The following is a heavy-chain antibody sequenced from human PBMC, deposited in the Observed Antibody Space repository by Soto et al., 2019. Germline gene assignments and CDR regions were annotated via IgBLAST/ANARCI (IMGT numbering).Heavy chain of an antibody. Sequence: SETLSLTCTVSGGSITSNYWNWIRQPPGKGLEWIGYFYYSGSTDYNPSLKSRVTISVDTSKNQFSLKLSSVTAADTAVYYCARGLVRGVDHYFDYWGQGTLVTVSS. V-gene: IGHV4-59*01. D-gene: IGHD3-10*02. CDR3: ARGLVRGVDHYFDY. CDR2: FYYSGST. CDR1: GGSITSNY. J-gene: IGHJ4*02.